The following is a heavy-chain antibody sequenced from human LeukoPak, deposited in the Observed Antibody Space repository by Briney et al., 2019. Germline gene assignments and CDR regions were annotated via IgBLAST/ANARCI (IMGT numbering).Heavy chain of an antibody. J-gene: IGHJ5*02. CDR2: IYHSGST. CDR3: ARVYGDYGSGYNWFDP. V-gene: IGHV4-4*02. CDR1: GGSISSSNW. D-gene: IGHD3-10*01. Sequence: SGTLSLTCAVSGGSISSSNWWSWVRQPPGKGLEWIGEIYHSGSTNYNPSLKSRVTISVDKSTNQFSLKLSSVTAADTAVYYCARVYGDYGSGYNWFDPWGQGTLVTVSS.